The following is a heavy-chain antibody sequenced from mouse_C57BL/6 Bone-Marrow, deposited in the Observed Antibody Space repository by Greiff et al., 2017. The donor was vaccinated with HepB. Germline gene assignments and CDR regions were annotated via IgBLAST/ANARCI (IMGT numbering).Heavy chain of an antibody. CDR2: ISSGSSTI. J-gene: IGHJ4*01. CDR1: GFTFSDYG. D-gene: IGHD1-1*01. CDR3: ARTHYYGSSYDYAMDD. V-gene: IGHV5-17*01. Sequence: EVKVVESGGGLVKPGGSLELSCAASGFTFSDYGMHWVRQAPEKGLEWVAYISSGSSTIYYADTVKGRFTISRDNAKNTLFLQMTSLRSEDTAMYYCARTHYYGSSYDYAMDDWGQGTSVTVSS.